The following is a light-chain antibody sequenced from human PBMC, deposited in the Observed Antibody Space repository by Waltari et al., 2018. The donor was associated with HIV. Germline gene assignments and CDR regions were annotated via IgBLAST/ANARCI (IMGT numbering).Light chain of an antibody. CDR1: SNDIGAYNY. CDR3: AAWDDSLHVV. CDR2: DVN. Sequence: QSALTQPRSVSGSPGQSVTISCVGTSNDIGAYNYVSWYQQHPGKAPKVMIYDVNKRPSGVPDRFSGSKSGYTASLTISGLRSEDEADYYCAAWDDSLHVVFGGGTKLTVL. V-gene: IGLV2-11*01. J-gene: IGLJ2*01.